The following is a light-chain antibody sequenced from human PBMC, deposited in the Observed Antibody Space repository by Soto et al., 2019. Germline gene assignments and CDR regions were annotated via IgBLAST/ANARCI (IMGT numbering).Light chain of an antibody. Sequence: EIVMTQSPATLSVSPGERATLSCRASQSVSNNLAWYQRKPGQAPRLLIYGASTRATGIPARFSGSGSGTEFTLTISSLQSEDFAIYYCQQYDNWLTFGGGTKVDIK. CDR1: QSVSNN. J-gene: IGKJ4*01. CDR3: QQYDNWLT. V-gene: IGKV3-15*01. CDR2: GAS.